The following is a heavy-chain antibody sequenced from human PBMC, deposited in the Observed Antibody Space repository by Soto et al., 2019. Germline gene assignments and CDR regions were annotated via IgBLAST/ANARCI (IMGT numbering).Heavy chain of an antibody. J-gene: IGHJ4*02. Sequence: SETLSLTCTVSGGSISSGGYYWSWIRQHPGKGLEWIGYIYYSGSTYYNPSLKSRVTISVDTSTSTAYMELRSLRSDDTAVYYCARGESSSWPFDYGGQGTLVTVSS. V-gene: IGHV4-31*03. CDR3: ARGESSSWPFDY. CDR2: IYYSGST. CDR1: GGSISSGGYY. D-gene: IGHD6-13*01.